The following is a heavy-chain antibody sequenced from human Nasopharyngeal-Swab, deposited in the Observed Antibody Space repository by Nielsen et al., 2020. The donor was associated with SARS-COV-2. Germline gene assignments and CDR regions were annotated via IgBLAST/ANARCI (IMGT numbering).Heavy chain of an antibody. J-gene: IGHJ4*02. Sequence: SVKVSCKASGGTFSSYAISWVRQAPGQGLEWMGGIISIFGTANYAQKFQGRVTITADESTSTAYMELSSLRSEDTAVYCYARQPTYYYGSGSYYSSDVYFDYWGQGTLVTVSS. CDR2: IISIFGTA. CDR3: ARQPTYYYGSGSYYSSDVYFDY. CDR1: GGTFSSYA. V-gene: IGHV1-69*13. D-gene: IGHD3-10*01.